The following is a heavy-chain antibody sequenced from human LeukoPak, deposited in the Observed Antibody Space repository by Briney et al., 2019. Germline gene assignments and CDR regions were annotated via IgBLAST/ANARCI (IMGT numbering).Heavy chain of an antibody. J-gene: IGHJ4*02. CDR1: GFPFSSYA. CDR2: ISSNGGST. CDR3: TTPWEH. D-gene: IGHD1-1*01. V-gene: IGHV3-64*01. Sequence: GSLLLSCAASGFPFSSYAMHWVRQAPGKGLEYVSAISSNGGSTYYANSVKGRFTISRDNSKNPLYLQMGSLRAEDMAVYYCTTPWEHWGQGTLVTVSS.